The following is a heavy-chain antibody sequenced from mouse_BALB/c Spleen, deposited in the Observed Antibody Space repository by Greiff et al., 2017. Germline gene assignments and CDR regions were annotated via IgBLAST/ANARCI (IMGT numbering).Heavy chain of an antibody. D-gene: IGHD1-1*01. Sequence: VQLQQSGTVLARPGASVKMSCKASGYTFTSYWMHWVKQRPGQGLEWIGAIYPGTSDTSYNQKFKGKAKLTAVTSTSTAYMELSSLTNEDSAVYDCTRSLYGDWYFDVWGAGTTVTVSS. CDR1: GYTFTSYW. CDR2: IYPGTSDT. V-gene: IGHV1-5*01. CDR3: TRSLYGDWYFDV. J-gene: IGHJ1*01.